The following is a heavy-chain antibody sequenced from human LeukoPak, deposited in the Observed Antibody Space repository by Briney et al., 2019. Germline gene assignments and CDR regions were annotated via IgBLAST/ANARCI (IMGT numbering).Heavy chain of an antibody. J-gene: IGHJ4*02. Sequence: SETLSLTCTVSGGSISSYYWSWIRQPPGKGLEWIGYIYYSGSTNYNPSLESRVTISVDTSKNQFSLKLSSVTAADTAVYYCATSSSWAYFDYWGQGTMVTVSS. CDR2: IYYSGST. D-gene: IGHD6-13*01. CDR3: ATSSSWAYFDY. CDR1: GGSISSYY. V-gene: IGHV4-59*01.